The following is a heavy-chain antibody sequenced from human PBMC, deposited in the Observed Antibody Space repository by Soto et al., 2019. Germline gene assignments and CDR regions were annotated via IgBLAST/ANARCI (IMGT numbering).Heavy chain of an antibody. Sequence: SETLSLTCTVHGNSITSNSYFCAWIRKLPGKVLERIGSIYYSGTTYYNPSLKSRVTISVDRSKNQFSLKLSSVTASDTAVYYCARDLGRRTYYYYGMDVWGQGTTVT. CDR1: GNSITSNSYF. J-gene: IGHJ6*02. CDR2: IYYSGTT. D-gene: IGHD1-26*01. CDR3: ARDLGRRTYYYYGMDV. V-gene: IGHV4-39*07.